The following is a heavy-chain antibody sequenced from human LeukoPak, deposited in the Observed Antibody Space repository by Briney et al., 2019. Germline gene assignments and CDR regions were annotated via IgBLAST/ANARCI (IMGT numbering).Heavy chain of an antibody. CDR2: IYTSGST. CDR1: GGSISSGSYY. D-gene: IGHD6-13*01. J-gene: IGHJ4*02. Sequence: SQTLPLTCTVSGGSISSGSYYWSWIRQPAGKGLEWIGRIYTSGSTNYNPSLKSRVTISVDTSKNQFSLKLSSVTAADTAVYYCARVRGAAYFDYWGQGTLVTVSS. V-gene: IGHV4-61*02. CDR3: ARVRGAAYFDY.